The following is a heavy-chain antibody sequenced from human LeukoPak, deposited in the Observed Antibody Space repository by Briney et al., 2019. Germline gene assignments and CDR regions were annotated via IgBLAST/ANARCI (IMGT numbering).Heavy chain of an antibody. CDR3: ARIGYNHYFDY. J-gene: IGHJ4*02. D-gene: IGHD1-14*01. CDR2: INPNSGGT. Sequence: ASVKVSCKASGYTFTDYYLHWVRQAPGQGLEWMGWINPNSGGTNYAQTFQGRVTMTRDTSITTAYLELSRLRSDDTAVYYCARIGYNHYFDYWGQGTLVTVSS. V-gene: IGHV1-2*02. CDR1: GYTFTDYY.